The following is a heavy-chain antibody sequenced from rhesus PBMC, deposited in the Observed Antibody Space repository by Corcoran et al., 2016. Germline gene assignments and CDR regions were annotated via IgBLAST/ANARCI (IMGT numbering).Heavy chain of an antibody. Sequence: QVQLQESGPGLVTPSETLSLTCAVSGGSFSSYCWTWIRQPPGKGLEWIGAMNGNSGNTKYNPSLKSRVTISKDAAKSQFSLKLSSVTAAETAVEFGARCGNWKSDYWGQGVLVTVSS. J-gene: IGHJ4*01. D-gene: IGHD1-26*01. CDR1: GGSFSSYC. CDR3: ARCGNWKSDY. CDR2: MNGNSGNT. V-gene: IGHV4-80*01.